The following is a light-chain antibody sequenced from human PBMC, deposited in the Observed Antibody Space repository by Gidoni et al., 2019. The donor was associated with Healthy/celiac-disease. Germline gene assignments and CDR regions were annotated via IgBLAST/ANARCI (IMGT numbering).Light chain of an antibody. CDR2: DVS. Sequence: QSALTQPASVSGSPGQSITISCTGTSSDVGGYNYVSWYQQHPGKATKLMIYDVSNRPSGFSIRFSGSKSGNTASLTISGLQAEDEADYYCSSYTSSSTLDVVFGGGTKLTVL. J-gene: IGLJ2*01. V-gene: IGLV2-14*03. CDR1: SSDVGGYNY. CDR3: SSYTSSSTLDVV.